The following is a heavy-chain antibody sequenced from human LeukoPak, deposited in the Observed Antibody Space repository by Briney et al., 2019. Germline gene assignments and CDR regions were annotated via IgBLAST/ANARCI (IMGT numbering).Heavy chain of an antibody. Sequence: GEPLKISCKGSGYSFTSYWIGWVRQMPGKGLEWMGIIYPGDSDTRYSPSFQGQVTISADKSISTAYLQWSSLKASDTAMYYCASWRVNCSGGSCYPDAFDIWGQGTMVTVSS. CDR2: IYPGDSDT. J-gene: IGHJ3*02. CDR3: ASWRVNCSGGSCYPDAFDI. CDR1: GYSFTSYW. D-gene: IGHD2-15*01. V-gene: IGHV5-51*01.